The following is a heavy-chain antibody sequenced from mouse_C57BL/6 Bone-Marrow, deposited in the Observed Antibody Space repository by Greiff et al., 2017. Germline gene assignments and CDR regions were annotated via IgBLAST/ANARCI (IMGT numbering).Heavy chain of an antibody. D-gene: IGHD1-1*01. CDR3: ARRNYGSNPAWFAY. V-gene: IGHV1-26*01. CDR2: INPNNGGT. CDR1: GYTFTDYY. J-gene: IGHJ3*01. Sequence: EVQLQQSGPELVKPGASVKISCKASGYTFTDYYMNWVKQSHGKSLEWIGDINPNNGGTSYNQKFKGKATLTVEKSSSTAYMELRSLTSEDAAVYYCARRNYGSNPAWFAYWGQGTLVTVSA.